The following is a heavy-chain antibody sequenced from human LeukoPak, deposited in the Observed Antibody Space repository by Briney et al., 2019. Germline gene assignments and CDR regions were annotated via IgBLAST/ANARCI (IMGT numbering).Heavy chain of an antibody. J-gene: IGHJ6*02. CDR3: ARSLGSGSPDPDV. Sequence: SETLSLTCTVSGGSISSSGYYWGWIRQPPGKGLEWIGSVDYTGITSHSPSLKSRVTISVDTSKNQFSLKVSSVSAADTAVYYCARSLGSGSPDPDVWGQGTTVTVSS. D-gene: IGHD3-10*01. CDR1: GGSISSSGYY. V-gene: IGHV4-39*01. CDR2: VDYTGIT.